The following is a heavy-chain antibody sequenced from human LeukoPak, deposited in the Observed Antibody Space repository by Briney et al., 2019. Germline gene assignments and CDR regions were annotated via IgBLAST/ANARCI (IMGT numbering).Heavy chain of an antibody. CDR3: AKGSSTWCFDY. D-gene: IGHD6-13*01. CDR1: GFTFSSYG. Sequence: PGRSLRLSCAASGFTFSSYGMHWVRQAPGKGLEWVAVIWYDGSNKYYADSGKGRFTISRDNSKNTLYLQMNSLRAEDTAVCYCAKGSSTWCFDYWGQGTLVTVSS. CDR2: IWYDGSNK. J-gene: IGHJ4*02. V-gene: IGHV3-33*06.